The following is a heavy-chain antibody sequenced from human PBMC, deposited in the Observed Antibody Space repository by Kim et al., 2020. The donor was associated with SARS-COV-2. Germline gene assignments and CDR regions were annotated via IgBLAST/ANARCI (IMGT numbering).Heavy chain of an antibody. CDR2: FDPEDGET. J-gene: IGHJ6*02. CDR1: GYTLTELS. CDR3: ATVTTIVVVPAGVLYYYGMDV. D-gene: IGHD2-2*01. V-gene: IGHV1-24*01. Sequence: ASVKVSCKVSGYTLTELSMHWVRQAPGKGLEWMGGFDPEDGETIYAQKFQGRVTMTEDTSTDTAYMELSSLRSEDTAVYYCATVTTIVVVPAGVLYYYGMDVWGQGTTVTVSS.